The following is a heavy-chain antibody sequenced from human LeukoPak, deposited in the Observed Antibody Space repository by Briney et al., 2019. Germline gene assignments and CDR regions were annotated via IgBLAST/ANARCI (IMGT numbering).Heavy chain of an antibody. V-gene: IGHV4-38-2*01. J-gene: IGHJ4*02. CDR2: IFHSGST. CDR1: GYSISSGYY. D-gene: IGHD3-10*01. Sequence: SETLSLTCAVSGYSISSGYYWGWIRQPPGKGLEWIGSIFHSGSTYYNPSLKSRVTISVDTSKNHSSLKLSSVTAADTAIYYCARVSPYGSGTGLFDYWGQGTLVTVSS. CDR3: ARVSPYGSGTGLFDY.